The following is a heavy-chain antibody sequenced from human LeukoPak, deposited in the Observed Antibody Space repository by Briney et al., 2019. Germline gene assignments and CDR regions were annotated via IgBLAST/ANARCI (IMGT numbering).Heavy chain of an antibody. D-gene: IGHD6-13*01. CDR1: GGSFSGYY. CDR2: INHSGST. Sequence: PSETLSLTCAVYGGSFSGYYWSWIRLPPGKGLEWIGEINHSGSTNYNPSLKSRVTISVDTSKNQFSLKLSSVTAADTAVYYCARVHSSPIYYMDVWGKGTTVTVSS. CDR3: ARVHSSPIYYMDV. J-gene: IGHJ6*03. V-gene: IGHV4-34*01.